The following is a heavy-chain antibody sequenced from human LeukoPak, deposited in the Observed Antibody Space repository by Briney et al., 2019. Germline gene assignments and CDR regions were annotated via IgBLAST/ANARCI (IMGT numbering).Heavy chain of an antibody. Sequence: PGGSLRLSCIASGFSFSDYAMHWVRQTPGKGLHWVAVISHDGESKYVADFVRGRFTISRDNSKNTLSLQMNSLRAEDSGVYYCARPPRAVVIYYAGMDVWGQGTTVAVSS. D-gene: IGHD2-21*01. CDR2: ISHDGESK. CDR1: GFSFSDYA. J-gene: IGHJ6*02. V-gene: IGHV3-30*04. CDR3: ARPPRAVVIYYAGMDV.